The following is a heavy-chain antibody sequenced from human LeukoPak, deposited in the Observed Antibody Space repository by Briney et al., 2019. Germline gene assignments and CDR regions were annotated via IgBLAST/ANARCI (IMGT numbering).Heavy chain of an antibody. J-gene: IGHJ5*02. V-gene: IGHV4-34*01. D-gene: IGHD3-10*01. CDR1: GGSFSGYY. Sequence: PSETLSLTCAVYGGSFSGYYWSWIRQPPGKGLEWIGEINHSGSTNYNPSLKSRVTISVDTSKNQFSLKLSSVTAADTAVYYCARSRGLTRYNWFDPWGQGTLVTVSS. CDR2: INHSGST. CDR3: ARSRGLTRYNWFDP.